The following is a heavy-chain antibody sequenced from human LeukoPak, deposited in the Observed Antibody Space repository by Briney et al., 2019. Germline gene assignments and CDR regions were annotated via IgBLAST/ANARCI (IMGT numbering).Heavy chain of an antibody. J-gene: IGHJ4*02. Sequence: PETLSLTCIVSGGSTSGGNYYWGWIRQPPGKGLEWIGGISSSGNTYYNPSLKSRITISIDTSKNHFSLKLSSVTAADTAVYYCARLGAGPTYYDFWSGYSSFYFDYWGQGTLVTVSS. CDR2: ISSSGNT. CDR3: ARLGAGPTYYDFWSGYSSFYFDY. V-gene: IGHV4-39*02. D-gene: IGHD3-3*01. CDR1: GGSTSGGNYY.